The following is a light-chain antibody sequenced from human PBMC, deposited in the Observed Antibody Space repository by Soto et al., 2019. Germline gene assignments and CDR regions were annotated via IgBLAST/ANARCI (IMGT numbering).Light chain of an antibody. J-gene: IGKJ1*01. CDR2: GAS. V-gene: IGKV1-39*01. CDR1: QSISRY. CDR3: QQTHTTSGT. Sequence: DILMTQSPSSLSASVGDRVTITCRASQSISRYVNWYQQKPGKAPNLLIYGASILQSGVPSKFSGSGSGTDFILTISSLQPEDFATYYCQQTHTTSGTFGQGTKVEIK.